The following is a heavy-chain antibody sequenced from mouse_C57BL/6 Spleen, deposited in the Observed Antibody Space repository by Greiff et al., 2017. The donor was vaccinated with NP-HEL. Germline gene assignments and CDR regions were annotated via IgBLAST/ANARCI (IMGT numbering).Heavy chain of an antibody. CDR1: GYTFTSYW. J-gene: IGHJ2*01. Sequence: QVQLQQPGAELVIPGASVKLSCKASGYTFTSYWMHWVKQRPGQGLEWIGEIDPSDSYTNYNQKFKGKSTLTVDKSSSTAYMQLSSLTSEDSAVYYWARLDERNYFDYWGQGTTLTVSS. V-gene: IGHV1-69*01. CDR2: IDPSDSYT. CDR3: ARLDERNYFDY.